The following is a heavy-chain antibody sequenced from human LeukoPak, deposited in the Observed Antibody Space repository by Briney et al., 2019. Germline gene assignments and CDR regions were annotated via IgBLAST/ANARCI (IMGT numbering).Heavy chain of an antibody. J-gene: IGHJ4*02. Sequence: SGGSLRLSCAASGFTFSDYYMSWIRQAPGKGLEWVSYISSSGSTIYYADSVKGRFTISRDNAKNSLYLQMNSLRAEDTAVYYCAREGTSNSNQHPPPSDYWGQGTLVTVSS. V-gene: IGHV3-11*04. CDR3: AREGTSNSNQHPPPSDY. D-gene: IGHD4-11*01. CDR2: ISSSGSTI. CDR1: GFTFSDYY.